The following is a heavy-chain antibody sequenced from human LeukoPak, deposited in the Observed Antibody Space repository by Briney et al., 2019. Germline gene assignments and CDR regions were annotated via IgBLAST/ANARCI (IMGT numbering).Heavy chain of an antibody. J-gene: IGHJ5*02. CDR2: IYSSGST. CDR3: ARAVGSSESNWFDA. CDR1: GGSISSGSHY. V-gene: IGHV4-61*02. Sequence: SETLSLTCTVSGGSISSGSHYWSWIRQPAWKGLEWIGRIYSSGSTNYNPSLKSRVTISIDTSKNQFSLKLSSVTAADTAVYYCARAVGSSESNWFDAWGQGTLATVSS. D-gene: IGHD1-26*01.